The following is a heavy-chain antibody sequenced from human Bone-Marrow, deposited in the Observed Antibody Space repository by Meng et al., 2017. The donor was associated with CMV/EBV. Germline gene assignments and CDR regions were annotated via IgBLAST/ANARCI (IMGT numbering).Heavy chain of an antibody. V-gene: IGHV3-48*04. CDR1: GFTFSSYS. D-gene: IGHD3-3*01. CDR2: ISSSSSTI. CDR3: ARDDYDFWSGPYYYYYYGMDV. J-gene: IGHJ6*02. Sequence: GESLKISCAASGFTFSSYSMNWVRQAPGKGLEWVSYISSSSSTIYYADSVKGRFTISRDNAKNSLYLQMNSLRAEDTAVYYCARDDYDFWSGPYYYYYYGMDVWVQGTTVTVSS.